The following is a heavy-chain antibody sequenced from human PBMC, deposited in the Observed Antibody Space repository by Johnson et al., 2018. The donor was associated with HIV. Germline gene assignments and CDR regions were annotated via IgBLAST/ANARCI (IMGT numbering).Heavy chain of an antibody. V-gene: IGHV3-30*04. J-gene: IGHJ3*02. D-gene: IGHD1-1*01. CDR1: GFTFSSYA. Sequence: QMLLVESGGGVVQPGRSLRLSCAASGFTFSSYAIHWVRQAPGKGLEWVAVISYDGSNKYYADSVKGRFTISKDNSKNTRYLQMNSLRAEDTAVYYCARRYAVDACDSGCQGTRGPVSA. CDR2: ISYDGSNK. CDR3: ARRYAVDACDS.